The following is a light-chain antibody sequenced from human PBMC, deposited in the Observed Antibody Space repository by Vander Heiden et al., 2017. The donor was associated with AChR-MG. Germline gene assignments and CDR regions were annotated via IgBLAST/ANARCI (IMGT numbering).Light chain of an antibody. J-gene: IGLJ3*02. CDR3: AAWDDSLSGWV. CDR2: RNN. CDR1: RSNIGSSY. Sequence: HSVLPQPPSSSGTPGQRVTISCSRSRSNIGSSYVYWYQQLQETAPNLLIYRNNQRTSGVTDRFSGSKSGTSDSVAISGPRAEDEADYYCAAWDDSLSGWVFGGGTKLTGL. V-gene: IGLV1-47*01.